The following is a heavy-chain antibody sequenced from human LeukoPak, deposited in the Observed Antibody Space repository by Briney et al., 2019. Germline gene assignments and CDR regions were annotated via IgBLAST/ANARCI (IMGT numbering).Heavy chain of an antibody. CDR1: GFTFSSYG. V-gene: IGHV3-30*02. CDR2: IRYDGNYK. Sequence: PGGSLRLSCAASGFTFSSYGMHWVRQGPGKGQEWVASIRYDGNYKYYADSVKGRFTISRDNSKNTLYLQMNSLRADDTAVYYCFPYGSGSYTTEGYWGQGTLVTVSS. D-gene: IGHD3-10*01. CDR3: FPYGSGSYTTEGY. J-gene: IGHJ4*02.